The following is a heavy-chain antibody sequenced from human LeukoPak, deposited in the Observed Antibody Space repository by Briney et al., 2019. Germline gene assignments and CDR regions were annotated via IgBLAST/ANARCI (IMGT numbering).Heavy chain of an antibody. CDR1: GFTFSSYG. CDR3: AKDAEFVLMVYNGMDV. V-gene: IGHV3-30*18. CDR2: ISYDGSNK. J-gene: IGHJ6*02. Sequence: GRSLRLSCAASGFTFSSYGMHWVRQAPGKGLEWVAVISYDGSNKYYADSVKGRFTISRDNPKNTLYLQMNSLRAEDTAVYYCAKDAEFVLMVYNGMDVWGQGTTVTVSS. D-gene: IGHD2-8*01.